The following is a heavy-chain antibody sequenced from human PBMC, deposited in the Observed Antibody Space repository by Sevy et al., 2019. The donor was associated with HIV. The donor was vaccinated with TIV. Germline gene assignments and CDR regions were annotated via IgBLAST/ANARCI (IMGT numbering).Heavy chain of an antibody. J-gene: IGHJ4*02. V-gene: IGHV3-66*01. CDR1: GFSVNSNY. Sequence: GGSLRLSCAASGFSVNSNYMTWVRQAPGKGLEGVSVIHSDDTTYHADSVKDRFTISRDNFKNTLYLHMSSLRAEDTAVYYCARGKSGYGYALNYWGQGTLVTVSS. CDR2: IHSDDTT. D-gene: IGHD5-18*01. CDR3: ARGKSGYGYALNY.